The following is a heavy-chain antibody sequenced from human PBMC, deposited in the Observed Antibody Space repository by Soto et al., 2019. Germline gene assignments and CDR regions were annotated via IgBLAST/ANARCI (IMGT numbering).Heavy chain of an antibody. CDR2: ISHDGSKR. V-gene: IGHV3-30*18. CDR3: AKTARYVDGYDNTGYPSEEY. CDR1: GFTFSDFG. Sequence: PGGSLRLSCEVSGFTFSDFGLDWVRQAPGKGLEWVAIISHDGSKRCYADSVKGRFTISRDNSKNTLYLQMSSLRPEDTALYYCAKTARYVDGYDNTGYPSEEYWGHGTLVTVSS. D-gene: IGHD3-22*01. J-gene: IGHJ4*01.